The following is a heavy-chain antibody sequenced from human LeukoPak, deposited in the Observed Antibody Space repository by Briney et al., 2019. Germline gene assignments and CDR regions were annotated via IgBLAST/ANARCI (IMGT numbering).Heavy chain of an antibody. J-gene: IGHJ4*02. CDR2: ISYDGSNK. D-gene: IGHD5/OR15-5a*01. Sequence: GRSLRLSCAASGFTFSSYAMHWVRQAPGKGLEWVAVISYDGSNKYYADSVKGRFTISRDNSKNTLYLQMNGLRAEDTAVYYCARGDSFFDLIPFDYWGQGTLVTVSS. CDR3: ARGDSFFDLIPFDY. CDR1: GFTFSSYA. V-gene: IGHV3-30-3*01.